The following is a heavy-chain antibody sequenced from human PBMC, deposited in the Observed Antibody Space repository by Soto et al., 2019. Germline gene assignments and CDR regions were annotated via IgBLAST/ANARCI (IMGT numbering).Heavy chain of an antibody. V-gene: IGHV3-23*01. J-gene: IGHJ4*02. CDR3: AKGGKILDWLFADF. Sequence: EVQLLESGGGLVQPGGSLRLSCAASGFTFSSYALSWVRQAPGKGLEWVSAISGSGGSTYYAVTVKGWFTISRDNSKNTLYLQINSLRAEDTVVYYCAKGGKILDWLFADFWGQGTLVTVSS. CDR2: ISGSGGST. D-gene: IGHD3-3*01. CDR1: GFTFSSYA.